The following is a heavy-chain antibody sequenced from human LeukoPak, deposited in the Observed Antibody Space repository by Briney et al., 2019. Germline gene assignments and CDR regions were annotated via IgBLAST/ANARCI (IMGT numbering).Heavy chain of an antibody. J-gene: IGHJ3*02. V-gene: IGHV1-18*01. CDR1: GYTFTSYG. Sequence: ASVKVSCKAAGYTFTSYGISWVRQAPGQGLEWMGWISAYNGNTNYAQKLQGRVTMTTDTSTSTAYMELRSLRSDDTAVYYCARFRSSSGYYLDAFDIWGQGTMVTVSS. CDR3: ARFRSSSGYYLDAFDI. D-gene: IGHD3-22*01. CDR2: ISAYNGNT.